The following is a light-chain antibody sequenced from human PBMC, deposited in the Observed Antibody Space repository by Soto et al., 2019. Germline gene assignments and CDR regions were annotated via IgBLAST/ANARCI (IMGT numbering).Light chain of an antibody. CDR2: GAS. CDR3: QQYGSSQS. Sequence: EIVLTQSPGTRSLSPGERATLSCRASQSVSSSYLAWYRQKPGQAPRLLIYGASSRATGIPDRFSGSGSGTDFTLTISRLEPEDFAVYYCQQYGSSQSFGQGTKVEIK. V-gene: IGKV3-20*01. CDR1: QSVSSSY. J-gene: IGKJ1*01.